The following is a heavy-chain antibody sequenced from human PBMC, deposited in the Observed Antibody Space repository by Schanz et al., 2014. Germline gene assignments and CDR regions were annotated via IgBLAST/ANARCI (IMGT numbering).Heavy chain of an antibody. D-gene: IGHD2-21*01. CDR1: GFTFRDYY. Sequence: QEQLVESGGGLVKPGGSLRLSCAASGFTFRDYYMSWFRQPAGKGLEWVAVIWNNGVTKYYADSVRGRFTISRDRFQNTLYLRMSSLRAEDTAVYYCARDLEGYDGGGGGFDPWGQGTLVTVSS. CDR3: ARDLEGYDGGGGGFDP. J-gene: IGHJ5*02. CDR2: IWNNGVTK. V-gene: IGHV3-33*08.